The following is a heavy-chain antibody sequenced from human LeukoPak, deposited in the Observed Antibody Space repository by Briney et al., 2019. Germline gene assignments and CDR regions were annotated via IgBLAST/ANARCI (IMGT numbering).Heavy chain of an antibody. V-gene: IGHV3-21*01. CDR1: GFTFSSYS. J-gene: IGHJ4*02. D-gene: IGHD1-26*01. CDR3: AKDSGSADYSGSYYAVRGPDY. Sequence: GGSLRLSCAASGFTFSSYSMNWVRQAPGKGLEWVSSISSSSSYIYYADSVKGRFTISRDNAKNSLYLQMNSLRAEDTAVYYCAKDSGSADYSGSYYAVRGPDYWGQGTLVTVSS. CDR2: ISSSSSYI.